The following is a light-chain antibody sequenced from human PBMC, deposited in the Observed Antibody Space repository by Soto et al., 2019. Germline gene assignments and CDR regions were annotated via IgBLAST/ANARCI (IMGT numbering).Light chain of an antibody. CDR3: QQYDNVPLT. V-gene: IGKV1-33*01. Sequence: DIQMTQSPSSLSASVGDRVTITCQASQDISTFLNWYHHKPGKAPKLLIYDASKLETGVPSRFSGSGSGTDFTFTISSLQPEDIATYYCQQYDNVPLTFGGGTKVELK. CDR2: DAS. J-gene: IGKJ4*01. CDR1: QDISTF.